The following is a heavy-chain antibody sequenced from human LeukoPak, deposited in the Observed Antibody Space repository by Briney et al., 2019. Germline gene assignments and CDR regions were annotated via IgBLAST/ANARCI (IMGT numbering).Heavy chain of an antibody. J-gene: IGHJ3*02. CDR2: INSDGSST. V-gene: IGHV3-74*01. Sequence: PGGSLRLSCAASGFTFSSYWVHWVRQAPGKGLVWVSPINSDGSSTSYADSVKGRFTISRDNAKNTLSLQMNSLRAEDTAVYYCARVGGSNAFDTWGQGTMVIVSS. CDR3: ARVGGSNAFDT. D-gene: IGHD1-26*01. CDR1: GFTFSSYW.